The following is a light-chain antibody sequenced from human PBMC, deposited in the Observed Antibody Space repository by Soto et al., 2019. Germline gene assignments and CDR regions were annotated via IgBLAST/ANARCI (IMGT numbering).Light chain of an antibody. CDR2: WAS. J-gene: IGKJ4*01. Sequence: DFVMTQSPDSLAVSLGETATINCKSSQSVLYSSNNENYLAWYQQRPGQPPKLLIYWASVRESGVPDRFSGSGSGTNFTLTISSLQAEDVAVYYCQQYYNPPLTFGGGTKVQIK. V-gene: IGKV4-1*01. CDR3: QQYYNPPLT. CDR1: QSVLYSSNNENY.